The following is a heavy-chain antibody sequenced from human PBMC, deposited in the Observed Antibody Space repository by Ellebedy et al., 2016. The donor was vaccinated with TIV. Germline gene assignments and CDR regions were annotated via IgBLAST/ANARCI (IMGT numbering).Heavy chain of an antibody. Sequence: GGSLRLSXAASGFTFSSYDMHWVRQATGKGLEWVSAIGTAGDTYYPGSVKGRFTISRENAKNSLYLQMNSLRAGDTAVYYCARAMVRGVILGGMDVWGQGPRSPSP. CDR2: IGTAGDT. CDR3: ARAMVRGVILGGMDV. V-gene: IGHV3-13*04. J-gene: IGHJ6*02. CDR1: GFTFSSYD. D-gene: IGHD3-10*01.